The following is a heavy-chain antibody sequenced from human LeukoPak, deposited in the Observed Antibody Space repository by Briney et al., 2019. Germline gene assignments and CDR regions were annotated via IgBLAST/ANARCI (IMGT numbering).Heavy chain of an antibody. J-gene: IGHJ4*02. V-gene: IGHV3-33*06. Sequence: PTGGSLRLSCAASGFTFSSYGMHWVRQAPGKGLEWVAVIWYDGSNKYYADSVKGRFTISRDNSKNTLYLQMNSLRAEDTAVYYCAKEQQQLVFQWARFAQAPRLDFDYWGQGTLVTVSS. CDR1: GFTFSSYG. CDR3: AKEQQQLVFQWARFAQAPRLDFDY. CDR2: IWYDGSNK. D-gene: IGHD6-13*01.